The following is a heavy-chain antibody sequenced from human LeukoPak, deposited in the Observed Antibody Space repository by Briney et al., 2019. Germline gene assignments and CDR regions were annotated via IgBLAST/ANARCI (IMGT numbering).Heavy chain of an antibody. CDR2: INYSGST. CDR3: ARVYYYDSSGYYYFFDY. Sequence: PSETLSLTCTVSGGSISSSSYYWGWIRQPPGKGLEWIGSINYSGSTYYNPSLKSRVTISVDTSKNQFSLKLSSVTAADTAVYYCARVYYYDSSGYYYFFDYWGQGTLVTVSS. V-gene: IGHV4-39*07. CDR1: GGSISSSSYY. D-gene: IGHD3-22*01. J-gene: IGHJ4*02.